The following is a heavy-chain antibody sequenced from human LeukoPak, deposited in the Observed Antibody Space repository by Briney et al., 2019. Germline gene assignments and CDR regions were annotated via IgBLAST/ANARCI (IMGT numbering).Heavy chain of an antibody. CDR3: ARGPVAPVSANNDY. CDR2: IYYSGST. D-gene: IGHD4-23*01. CDR1: GGSISSSSYY. V-gene: IGHV4-39*01. Sequence: PSETLSLTCTVSGGSISSSSYYWGWIRQPPGKGLEWIGSIYYSGSTYYNPSLKSRVTISVDTSKNQFSLKLSSVTAADTAVYYCARGPVAPVSANNDYWGQGTLVTVSS. J-gene: IGHJ4*02.